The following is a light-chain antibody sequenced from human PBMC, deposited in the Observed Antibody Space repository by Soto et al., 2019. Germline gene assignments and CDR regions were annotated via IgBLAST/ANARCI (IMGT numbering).Light chain of an antibody. J-gene: IGLJ1*01. V-gene: IGLV2-8*01. CDR1: SSDVGGYNY. CDR2: EVS. CDR3: SSYEGSNNFV. Sequence: QSALTQPPSASGSPGQSVTISCTGTSSDVGGYNYVSWYQQHPGKAPKLMIYEVSKRPSGVPDRFSGSKSGNTASLTVSGLQAEDEADYYCSSYEGSNNFVSGTGTKVTVL.